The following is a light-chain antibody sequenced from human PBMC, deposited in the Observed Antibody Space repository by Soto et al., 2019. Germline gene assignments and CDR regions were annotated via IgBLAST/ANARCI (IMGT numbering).Light chain of an antibody. V-gene: IGKV3-11*01. CDR1: ENINTY. CDR2: DAS. CDR3: QQRRNWPIT. Sequence: EIVLTQSPATLSLSPGERATLSCRASENINTYLAWYQQKPGQVPRLLMYDASNRATGIPARFSGSGSGTDFTLTISSLEPEDFAVYYWQQRRNWPITFGGGTKVEIK. J-gene: IGKJ4*01.